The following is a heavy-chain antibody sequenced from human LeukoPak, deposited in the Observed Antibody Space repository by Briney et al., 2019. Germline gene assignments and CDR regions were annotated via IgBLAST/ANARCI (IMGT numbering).Heavy chain of an antibody. CDR1: GFTFSDYY. CDR2: ISSSGSTI. V-gene: IGHV3-11*01. J-gene: IGHJ3*02. D-gene: IGHD6-19*01. CDR3: AKGSSGWSTDAFDI. Sequence: PGGSLRLSCAASGFTFSDYYMSWIRRAPGKGLEWVSYISSSGSTIYYADSVKGRFTISRDNAKNSLYLQMNSLRAEDTAVYYCAKGSSGWSTDAFDIWGQGTMVTVSS.